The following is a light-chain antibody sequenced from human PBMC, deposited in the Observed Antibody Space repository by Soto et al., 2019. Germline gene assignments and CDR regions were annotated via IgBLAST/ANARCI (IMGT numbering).Light chain of an antibody. CDR3: QQYDNSPIT. CDR1: QSVSSSY. V-gene: IGKV3-20*01. Sequence: EIVLTQSPGTLSLSPGERATLSCRASQSVSSSYLAWYQQKPGQAPRLLIYGASSRATGIPDRFSGSGSGTDFTLTISSLEPEDFAVYYCQQYDNSPITFGQGTRLEIK. CDR2: GAS. J-gene: IGKJ5*01.